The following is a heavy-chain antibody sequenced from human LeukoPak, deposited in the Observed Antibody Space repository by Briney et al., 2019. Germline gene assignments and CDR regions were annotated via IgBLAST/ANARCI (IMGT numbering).Heavy chain of an antibody. J-gene: IGHJ4*02. V-gene: IGHV3-48*04. Sequence: GGSLRLSCAASGFTVSSNYMSWVRQAPGKGLEWVSYISSSSSTIYYADSVKGRFTISRDNAKNSLYLQMNSLRAEDTAVYYCARDDFDYWGQGTLVTVSS. CDR2: ISSSSSTI. CDR3: ARDDFDY. CDR1: GFTVSSNY.